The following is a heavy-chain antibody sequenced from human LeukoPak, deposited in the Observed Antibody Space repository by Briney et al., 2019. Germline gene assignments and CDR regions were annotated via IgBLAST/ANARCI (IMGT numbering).Heavy chain of an antibody. CDR1: GGSVSSGSYY. CDR3: ASIRDDSSGYYSVLGGY. CDR2: INHSGST. V-gene: IGHV4-39*07. J-gene: IGHJ4*02. Sequence: SETLSLTCTVSGGSVSSGSYYWSWIRQPPGKGLEWIGEINHSGSTNYNPSLKSRVTISVDTSKNQFSLKLSSVTAADTAVYYCASIRDDSSGYYSVLGGYWGQGTLVTVSS. D-gene: IGHD3-22*01.